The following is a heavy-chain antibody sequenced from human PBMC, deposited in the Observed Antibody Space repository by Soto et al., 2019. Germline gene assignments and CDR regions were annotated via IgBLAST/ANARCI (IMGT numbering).Heavy chain of an antibody. D-gene: IGHD2-2*01. J-gene: IGHJ4*02. Sequence: EVQLVESGGALVQPGGSLRLSCVTSGFTFSEHYMDWVRQAPGKGLEWVGRSRNKANSYSTEYAASVKGRFTVSRDESSDSLYLQMNCLKTEDTAVYYCTRVPASGYYFANWGQGTLVTVSS. CDR1: GFTFSEHY. V-gene: IGHV3-72*01. CDR2: SRNKANSYST. CDR3: TRVPASGYYFAN.